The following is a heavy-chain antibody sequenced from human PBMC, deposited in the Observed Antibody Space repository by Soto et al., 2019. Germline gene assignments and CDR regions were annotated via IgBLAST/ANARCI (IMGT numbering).Heavy chain of an antibody. CDR1: GYSFTSYW. CDR2: IDPSDSYT. Sequence: GESLKISGKVSGYSFTSYWISWVRQMPGKGLEWMGRIDPSDSYTNYSPSFQGHVTISADKSISTAYLQWSSLKASDTAMYYCARQWAGYSSSWYTYWGQGTLVTVSS. J-gene: IGHJ4*02. D-gene: IGHD6-13*01. V-gene: IGHV5-10-1*01. CDR3: ARQWAGYSSSWYTY.